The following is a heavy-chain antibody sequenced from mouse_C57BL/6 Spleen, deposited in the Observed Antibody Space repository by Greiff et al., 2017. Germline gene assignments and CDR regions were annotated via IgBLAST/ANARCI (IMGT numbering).Heavy chain of an antibody. V-gene: IGHV1-61*01. CDR3: VQRNSVYFDY. CDR1: GYTFTSYW. Sequence: QVQLQQPGAELVRPGSSVKLSCKASGYTFTSYWMDWVKQRPGQGLEWIGNIYPSDSETHYNQKFKDKATLTVDKSSSTAYMQLSSLTSEDSAVYYCVQRNSVYFDYWGQGTTLTVSS. CDR2: IYPSDSET. J-gene: IGHJ2*01.